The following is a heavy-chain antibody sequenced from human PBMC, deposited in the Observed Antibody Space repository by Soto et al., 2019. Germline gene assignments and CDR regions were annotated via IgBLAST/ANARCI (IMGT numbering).Heavy chain of an antibody. J-gene: IGHJ4*02. CDR1: GFTFSSYA. V-gene: IGHV3-23*01. CDR2: ISGSGGST. Sequence: EVQLLESGGGLVQPGGSLRLSCAASGFTFSSYAMSWVRQAPGKGLEWVSVISGSGGSTYYADSVKGRFTISRDNSKNTLYLQMNSLRAEDTAVYYCAKRENSSGWYGGYVDYWGQGTLVTVSS. CDR3: AKRENSSGWYGGYVDY. D-gene: IGHD6-19*01.